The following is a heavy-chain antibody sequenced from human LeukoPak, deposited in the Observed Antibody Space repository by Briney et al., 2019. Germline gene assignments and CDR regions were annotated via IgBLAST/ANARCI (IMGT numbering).Heavy chain of an antibody. J-gene: IGHJ4*02. V-gene: IGHV1-2*02. Sequence: ASVKVSCKASGYTFTDYYMHWVRQAPGQGLELMGWINPNSGGTKYAQKFQGRVTMTRDTSLSTSYMDLSRLRSDDTAVYYCATYAEHASFDYWGQGTLVTVSS. CDR1: GYTFTDYY. CDR2: INPNSGGT. D-gene: IGHD4-17*01. CDR3: ATYAEHASFDY.